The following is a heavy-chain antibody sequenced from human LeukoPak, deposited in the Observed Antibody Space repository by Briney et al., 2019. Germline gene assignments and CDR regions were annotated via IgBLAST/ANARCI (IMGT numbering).Heavy chain of an antibody. CDR1: GFTFDDYA. CDR2: IKQDGSEK. Sequence: PGGSLRLSCAASGFTFDDYAMHWVRQAPGKGLEWVGNIKQDGSEKYYMDSVKGRFTISRDNAKNSVYLQMNSLRVEDTAVYYCARDFRFHDDYWGQGTLVTVSS. V-gene: IGHV3-7*01. CDR3: ARDFRFHDDY. J-gene: IGHJ4*02.